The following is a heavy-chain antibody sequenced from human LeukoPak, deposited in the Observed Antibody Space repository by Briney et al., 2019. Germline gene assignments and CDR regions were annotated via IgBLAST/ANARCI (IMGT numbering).Heavy chain of an antibody. D-gene: IGHD3-10*01. CDR2: INHSGST. CDR3: ARVPITMVRGHYFDY. Sequence: SETLSLTCAVYGGSFSGYYWSWIRQPPGKGLEWIGEINHSGSTNYNPSLKSRVTISVDTSKNQFSLKLSSVTAADTAVYYCARVPITMVRGHYFDYWGQGTLVTVSS. CDR1: GGSFSGYY. V-gene: IGHV4-34*01. J-gene: IGHJ4*02.